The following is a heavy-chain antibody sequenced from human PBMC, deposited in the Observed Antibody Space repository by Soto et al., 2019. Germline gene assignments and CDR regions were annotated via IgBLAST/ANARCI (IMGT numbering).Heavy chain of an antibody. Sequence: QVQLQESGPGLVKPSQTLSLTCTVSGGSISSGDYYWSWIRQHPGKGLEWIGYIYYSGSTYYNPSRTSRVTLSVDTSKNQFSLKLSSVTAADTAVYYCARWWSGSRQGFDPWGQGTLVTVSS. CDR3: ARWWSGSRQGFDP. J-gene: IGHJ5*02. D-gene: IGHD3-3*01. CDR2: IYYSGST. CDR1: GGSISSGDYY. V-gene: IGHV4-31*03.